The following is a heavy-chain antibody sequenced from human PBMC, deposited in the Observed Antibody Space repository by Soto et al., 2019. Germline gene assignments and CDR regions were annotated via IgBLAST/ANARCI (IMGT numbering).Heavy chain of an antibody. V-gene: IGHV1-46*01. CDR2: IDLAVGTT. J-gene: IGHJ4*02. Sequence: QVQLVQSGVEVKKPGASVKVSCKASGYTITNYYMHWVRQAPGQGLEWMGVIDLAVGTTSYAQKFQGRVTVTRDTSTSTIYMELSSLRSDDTAVYFCAREPRDTGYFDYWGQGTLVAVSS. CDR3: AREPRDTGYFDY. CDR1: GYTITNYY. D-gene: IGHD3-9*01.